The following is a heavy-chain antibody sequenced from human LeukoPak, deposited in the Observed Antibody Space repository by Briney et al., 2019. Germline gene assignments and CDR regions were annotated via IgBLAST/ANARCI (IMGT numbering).Heavy chain of an antibody. V-gene: IGHV4-59*01. CDR2: IYYSGNT. CDR1: GGSIRSYY. Sequence: SETLSLTCTVSGGSIRSYYWNWIRQPPGKGLEWIGYIYYSGNTNYNPSLKSRVTISVDTSKNQFSLKLSSVTAADTAVYYCARKGVSDLYYFDSWGQGTLVTVSS. D-gene: IGHD3-16*01. CDR3: ARKGVSDLYYFDS. J-gene: IGHJ4*02.